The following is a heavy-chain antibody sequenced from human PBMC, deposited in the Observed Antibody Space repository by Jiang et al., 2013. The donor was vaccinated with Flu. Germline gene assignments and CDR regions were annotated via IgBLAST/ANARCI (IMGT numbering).Heavy chain of an antibody. D-gene: IGHD1-26*01. J-gene: IGHJ4*02. V-gene: IGHV3-23*01. CDR3: AKRVVGAAGYFDY. Sequence: VQLLESGGVLVQPGGSLRLSCAASGFTFSNYAMSWVRQAPGKGLEWVSGIGSSGAGTYYPDSVKGRFTVSRDNSKNTLYLEMNSLRAEDTAVYYCAKRVVGAAGYFDYWGQGTLVTVSS. CDR2: IGSSGAGT. CDR1: GFTFSNYA.